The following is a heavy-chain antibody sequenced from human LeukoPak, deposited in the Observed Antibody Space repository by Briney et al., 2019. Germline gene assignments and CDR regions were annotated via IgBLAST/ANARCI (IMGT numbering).Heavy chain of an antibody. D-gene: IGHD3-3*01. J-gene: IGHJ4*02. CDR2: ISSSSSYI. V-gene: IGHV3-21*01. CDR3: ARDTRDFWSGYPTVAFDY. CDR1: GFTFSSYS. Sequence: GSLRLSCAASGFTFSSYSMNWVRQAPGKGLEWVSSISSSSSYIYYADSVKGRFTISRDNAKNSLYLQMNSLRAEDTAVYYCARDTRDFWSGYPTVAFDYWGQGTLVTVSS.